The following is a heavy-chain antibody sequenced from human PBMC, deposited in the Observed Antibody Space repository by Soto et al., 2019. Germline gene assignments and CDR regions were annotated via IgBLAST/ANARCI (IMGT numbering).Heavy chain of an antibody. CDR2: IYSSGST. D-gene: IGHD6-13*01. CDR3: ARAKKGIAAAENWFDP. V-gene: IGHV4-31*03. CDR1: GGSISSGGYY. Sequence: TLSLTCTVSGGSISSGGYYWSWIRQHPGKGLEWIGYIYSSGSTYYNPSLKSRVTISVDTSKNQFSLKLSSVAAADTAVYYCARAKKGIAAAENWFDPWGQGTLVTVCS. J-gene: IGHJ5*02.